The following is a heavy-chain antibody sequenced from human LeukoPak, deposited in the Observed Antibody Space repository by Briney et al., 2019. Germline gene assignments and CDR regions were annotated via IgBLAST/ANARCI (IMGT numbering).Heavy chain of an antibody. V-gene: IGHV3-30-3*01. CDR3: ARVVITRYYFDY. D-gene: IGHD3-22*01. CDR2: ISSDGSIK. Sequence: GRSLRLSCEASGFTFSSYAFHWVRQAPGKGLEWVAVISSDGSIKYYAESVKDRFTISRDNSKKTLYLQMNSLRDEDTAVYHCARVVITRYYFDYWGQGTLVTVSS. CDR1: GFTFSSYA. J-gene: IGHJ4*02.